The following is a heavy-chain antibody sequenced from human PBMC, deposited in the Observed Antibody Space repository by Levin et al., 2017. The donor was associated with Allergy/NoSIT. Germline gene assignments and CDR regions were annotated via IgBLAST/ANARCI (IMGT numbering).Heavy chain of an antibody. Sequence: GGSLRLSCAASGFTFSSYWMHWVRQAPGKGLVWVSRINSDGSSTSYADSVKGRFTISRDNAKNTLYLQMNSLRAEDTAVYYCARPGDRGGYHRGYYYGMDVWGQGTTVTVSS. J-gene: IGHJ6*02. CDR1: GFTFSSYW. V-gene: IGHV3-74*01. CDR3: ARPGDRGGYHRGYYYGMDV. CDR2: INSDGSST. D-gene: IGHD3-16*02.